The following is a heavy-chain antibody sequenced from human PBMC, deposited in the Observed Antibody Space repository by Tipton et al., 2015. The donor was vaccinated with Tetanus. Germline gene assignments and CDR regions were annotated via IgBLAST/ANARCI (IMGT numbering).Heavy chain of an antibody. CDR2: ITSKKYGGAT. CDR1: GFTFGDYA. V-gene: IGHV3-49*03. CDR3: TRVPPLYYYALGSYHVDY. D-gene: IGHD3-10*01. Sequence: SLRLSCTASGFTFGDYAVSWFRQAPGKGLEWVGFITSKKYGGATEYAASVKGRFTISRDDSMSVAYLQMNSLKTEDTAVYYCTRVPPLYYYALGSYHVDYWGQGTLVTVSS. J-gene: IGHJ4*02.